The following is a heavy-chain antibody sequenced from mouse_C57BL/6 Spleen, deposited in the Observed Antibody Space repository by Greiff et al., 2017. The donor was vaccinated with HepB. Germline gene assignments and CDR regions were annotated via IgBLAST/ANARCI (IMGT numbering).Heavy chain of an antibody. CDR2: IHPNSGST. D-gene: IGHD1-1*01. V-gene: IGHV1-64*01. Sequence: QVQLQQPGAELVKPGASVKLSCKASGYTFTSYWMHWVKQRPGQGLEWIGMIHPNSGSTNYNEKFKSKATLTVDKSSSTAYMQLSSLTSEDSAVYYCARQDYYGSSYDYFDYWGQGTPLTVSS. J-gene: IGHJ2*01. CDR1: GYTFTSYW. CDR3: ARQDYYGSSYDYFDY.